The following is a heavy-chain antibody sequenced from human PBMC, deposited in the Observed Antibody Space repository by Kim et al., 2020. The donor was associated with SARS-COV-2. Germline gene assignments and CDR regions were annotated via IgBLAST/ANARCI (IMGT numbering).Heavy chain of an antibody. J-gene: IGHJ5*02. CDR3: AREVSSGWLVRGNWFDP. D-gene: IGHD6-19*01. CDR2: IWYDGSNK. Sequence: GGSLRLSCAASGFTFSSYGMHWVRQAPGKGLEWVAVIWYDGSNKYYADSVKGRFTISRDNSKNTLYLQMNSLRAEDTAVYYCAREVSSGWLVRGNWFDPWGQGTLVTVSS. V-gene: IGHV3-33*01. CDR1: GFTFSSYG.